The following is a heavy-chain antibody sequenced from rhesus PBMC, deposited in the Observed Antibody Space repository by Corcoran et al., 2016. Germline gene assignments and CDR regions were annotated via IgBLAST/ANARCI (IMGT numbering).Heavy chain of an antibody. J-gene: IGHJ4*01. CDR2: IYGSGGSN. CDR1: GASISSTY. Sequence: QVQLQESGPGLVKPSETLPLTCAVPGASISSTYWSWFRPAPGKGLEWIGRIYGSGGSNDHNPALESRVTITIDTSKKQFSLKLSSVTAADTAVYYCARAGRSPEDYWGQGVLVTVSS. D-gene: IGHD6-13*01. V-gene: IGHV4S2*01. CDR3: ARAGRSPEDY.